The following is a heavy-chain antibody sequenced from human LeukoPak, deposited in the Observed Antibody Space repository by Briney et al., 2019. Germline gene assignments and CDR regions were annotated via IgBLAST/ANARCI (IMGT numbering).Heavy chain of an antibody. V-gene: IGHV1-18*01. Sequence: ASVKVSCKASGYTFTSYGITWVRQAPGQGLEWMGWISAYNGNTNYAQKLQGRVTMTTDTSTNTAYMELRSLRSDDAAVYYCASVYYDFWSGYEYDAFDIWGQGTMVTVS. J-gene: IGHJ3*02. CDR2: ISAYNGNT. CDR1: GYTFTSYG. D-gene: IGHD3-3*01. CDR3: ASVYYDFWSGYEYDAFDI.